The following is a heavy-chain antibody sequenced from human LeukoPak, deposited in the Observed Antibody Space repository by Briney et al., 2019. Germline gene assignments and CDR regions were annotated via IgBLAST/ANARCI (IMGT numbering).Heavy chain of an antibody. CDR1: GFSFSTYA. Sequence: GGSLTLSCAASGFSFSTYAMQGVRQAPGKGLECVAVISNDGTDKYYPDSVKGRFTISRDNSENTLYLQVNSLRTEDTAVYYCARGTYYHDSRGYHSGGLGYWGQGTLVTVSS. V-gene: IGHV3-30*04. CDR2: ISNDGTDK. CDR3: ARGTYYHDSRGYHSGGLGY. D-gene: IGHD3-22*01. J-gene: IGHJ4*02.